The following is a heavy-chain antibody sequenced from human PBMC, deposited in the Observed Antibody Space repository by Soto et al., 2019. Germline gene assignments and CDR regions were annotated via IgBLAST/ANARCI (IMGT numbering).Heavy chain of an antibody. CDR3: TTAPNYYDSSGYSY. D-gene: IGHD3-22*01. CDR2: IKSKTDGGTT. J-gene: IGHJ4*02. CDR1: GFTFSNAW. Sequence: GGSLRLSCAASGFTFSNAWMNWVRQAPGKGLEWVGRIKSKTDGGTTDYAAPVKGGFTISRDDSKNTLYLQMNSLKTEDTAVYYCTTAPNYYDSSGYSYWGQGTLVTVSS. V-gene: IGHV3-15*07.